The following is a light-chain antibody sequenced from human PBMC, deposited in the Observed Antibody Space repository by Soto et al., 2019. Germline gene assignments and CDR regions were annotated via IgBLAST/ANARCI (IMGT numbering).Light chain of an antibody. CDR1: QAISSY. Sequence: DIQLTQAPSFLSASAGDRVSITCRASQAISSYLAWYQQKPGRAPKLLIYAASTLQSGVPSRFSGSGSGTEFTLTVDRLEPEDFAVYYCHQYGSSPQTFGRGTKVDI. J-gene: IGKJ1*01. V-gene: IGKV1-9*01. CDR3: HQYGSSPQT. CDR2: AAS.